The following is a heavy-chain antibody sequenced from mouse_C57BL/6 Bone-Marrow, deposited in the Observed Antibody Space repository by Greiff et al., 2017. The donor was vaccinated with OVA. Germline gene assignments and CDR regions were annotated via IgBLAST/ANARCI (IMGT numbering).Heavy chain of an antibody. V-gene: IGHV1-82*01. CDR3: ARWDGSSYVGFAY. D-gene: IGHD1-1*01. J-gene: IGHJ3*01. CDR2: IYPGDGDT. Sequence: LLESGPELVKPGASVKISCKASGYAFSSSWMNWVKQRPGKGLEWIGRIYPGDGDTNYNGKFKGKATLTADKSSSTAYMQLSSLTSEDSAVYFCARWDGSSYVGFAYWGQGTLVTVSA. CDR1: GYAFSSSW.